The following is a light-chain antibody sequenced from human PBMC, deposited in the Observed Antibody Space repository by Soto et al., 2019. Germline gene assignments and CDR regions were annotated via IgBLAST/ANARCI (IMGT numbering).Light chain of an antibody. CDR3: QQYYSTPLT. Sequence: IVMTQSPDSLAVSLGERATINCKSSQSVLYSSNNKKYLAWYQQKPGQPPKLLIYWASTRESGVPDRFSGSGSGTDYSLTISSLQAEDVAVYYCQQYYSTPLTFGPGTKGDIK. V-gene: IGKV4-1*01. CDR2: WAS. CDR1: QSVLYSSNNKKY. J-gene: IGKJ3*01.